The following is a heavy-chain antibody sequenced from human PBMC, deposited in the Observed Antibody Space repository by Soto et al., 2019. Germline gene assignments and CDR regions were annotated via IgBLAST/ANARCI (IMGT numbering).Heavy chain of an antibody. J-gene: IGHJ4*02. CDR2: ISAYNGNT. CDR1: GYTFTSYG. V-gene: IGHV1-18*01. CDR3: ARQRADFWSGYLGYYFDY. D-gene: IGHD3-3*01. Sequence: QVQLVQSGAEVKKPGASVKVSCKASGYTFTSYGISWVRQAPGQGLEWMGWISAYNGNTNYAQKLQGRVTMTTDTSTSTAYMGLRSLRSDDTAVYYCARQRADFWSGYLGYYFDYWGQGTLVTVSS.